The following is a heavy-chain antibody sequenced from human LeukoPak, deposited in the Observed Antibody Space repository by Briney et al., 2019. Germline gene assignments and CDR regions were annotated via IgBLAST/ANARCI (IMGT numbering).Heavy chain of an antibody. J-gene: IGHJ4*02. D-gene: IGHD5-12*01. CDR3: AAWTDRGYSY. CDR1: GFTFSRSW. Sequence: PGGSLRLSCTASGFTFSRSWMNWIRQAPGKGLEWVANINPDGDGMRFVDSVKGRFTMSRDNAQSSLHLQMNSPRVEDTAFYYCAAWTDRGYSYWGQGVLVTVSS. V-gene: IGHV3-7*01. CDR2: INPDGDGM.